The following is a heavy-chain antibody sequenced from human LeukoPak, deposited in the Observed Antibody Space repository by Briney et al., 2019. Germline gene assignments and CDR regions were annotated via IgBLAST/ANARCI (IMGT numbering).Heavy chain of an antibody. Sequence: PGGSLRLSCAAAGFTFSDNYMGWLRHAPGKGLEWVSYISSSGKITYYADSVKGRSTISRDNAKNSLHLQMNALSAEDTAVYYCARELWGGSALGAFDIWGQGTMVTVSS. CDR3: ARELWGGSALGAFDI. D-gene: IGHD1-26*01. CDR1: GFTFSDNY. CDR2: ISSSGKIT. J-gene: IGHJ3*02. V-gene: IGHV3-11*04.